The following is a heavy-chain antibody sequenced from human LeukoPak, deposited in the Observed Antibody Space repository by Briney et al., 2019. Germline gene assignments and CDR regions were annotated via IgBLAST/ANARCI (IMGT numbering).Heavy chain of an antibody. J-gene: IGHJ4*02. V-gene: IGHV4-31*03. D-gene: IGHD2-2*01. Sequence: SETLSLTCTVSGGSISSGGYYWSWIRQHPGKGLEWIGYIYYSGTTHYSPSLKRRLSISVDTSKTQFSLKLTSVTDADTAVYYCARDQLLRGFDSWGQGTLVTVSS. CDR2: IYYSGTT. CDR1: GGSISSGGYY. CDR3: ARDQLLRGFDS.